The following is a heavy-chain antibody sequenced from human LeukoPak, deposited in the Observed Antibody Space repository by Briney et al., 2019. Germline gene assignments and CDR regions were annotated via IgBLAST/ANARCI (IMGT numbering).Heavy chain of an antibody. CDR2: IKNDGSEK. Sequence: GGSLRLSCAASGFTFSSYGMSWVRQAPGKGLDWVATIKNDGSEKYYMDSVKGRLTISRDNAKNSLYLQMNSLRAEDTAVYYCAKGHSSSSRAFDIWGQGTMVTVSS. CDR1: GFTFSSYG. D-gene: IGHD6-6*01. J-gene: IGHJ3*02. CDR3: AKGHSSSSRAFDI. V-gene: IGHV3-7*03.